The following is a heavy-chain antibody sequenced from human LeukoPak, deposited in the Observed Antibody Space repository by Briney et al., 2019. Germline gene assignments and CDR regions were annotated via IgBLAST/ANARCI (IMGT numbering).Heavy chain of an antibody. CDR1: GYSFTSYW. V-gene: IGHV5-51*03. J-gene: IGHJ4*02. CDR2: IYPGDSDT. D-gene: IGHD3-22*01. CDR3: ARFDRCYDSSGYYYFDY. Sequence: KPGESLKISCKGSGYSFTSYWIGWVRQMPGKGLEWMGIIYPGDSDTRYSPSFQGQVTISADKSISTAYLQWSSLKASDTAMYYCARFDRCYDSSGYYYFDYWGQGTLVTVSS.